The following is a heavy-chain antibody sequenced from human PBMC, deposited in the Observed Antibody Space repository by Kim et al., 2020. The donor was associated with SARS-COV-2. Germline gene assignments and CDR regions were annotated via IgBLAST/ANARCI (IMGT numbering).Heavy chain of an antibody. D-gene: IGHD2-2*01. J-gene: IGHJ5*02. CDR2: IYYSGST. Sequence: SETLSLTCTVSGGSISSYYWSWIRQPPGKGLEWIGYIYYSGSTNYNPSLKSRVTISVDTSKNQFSLKLSSVTAADTAVYYCARDMHHAKRGFDPWGQGTLVTVSS. CDR1: GGSISSYY. V-gene: IGHV4-59*01. CDR3: ARDMHHAKRGFDP.